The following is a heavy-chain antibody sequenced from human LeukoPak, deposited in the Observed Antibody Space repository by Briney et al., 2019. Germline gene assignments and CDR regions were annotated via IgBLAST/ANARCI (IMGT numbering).Heavy chain of an antibody. CDR1: GFTFSSYG. CDR2: ISSSSSYI. Sequence: GGSLRLSCAASGFTFSSYGMHWVRQAPGKGLEWVSSISSSSSYIYYADSVKGRFAISRDNAKNSLYLQMNSLRAEDTAVYYCARDTYSSSWYGGDSFDIWGQGTMVTVSS. J-gene: IGHJ3*02. CDR3: ARDTYSSSWYGGDSFDI. D-gene: IGHD6-13*01. V-gene: IGHV3-21*01.